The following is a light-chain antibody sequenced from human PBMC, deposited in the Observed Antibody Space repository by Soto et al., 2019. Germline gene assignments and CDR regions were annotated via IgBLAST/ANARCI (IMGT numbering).Light chain of an antibody. CDR2: KAS. J-gene: IGKJ2*01. CDR1: QVISNY. CDR3: QQYNSYSPYT. V-gene: IGKV1-5*03. Sequence: DIQMTQSPSSLSASVGDRVTITCQASQVISNYLNWYQHKPGKAPKLLIYKASSLESGVPSRFSGSGSGTEFTLTISSLQPDDFATYYCQQYNSYSPYTFGQGTKVDIK.